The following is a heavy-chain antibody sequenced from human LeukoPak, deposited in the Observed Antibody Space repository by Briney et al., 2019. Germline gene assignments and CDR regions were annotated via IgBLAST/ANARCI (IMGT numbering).Heavy chain of an antibody. J-gene: IGHJ4*02. D-gene: IGHD3-10*01. Sequence: SGGSLRLSCTASGXIFSNFAMSWVRQAPGKGREWVSTISGGGTGIYYADSVKGRFTIARDNSKNTLYLQMISLRAEDTAVYYCAKASGSGSPVDYWGQGTLVTVSS. V-gene: IGHV3-23*01. CDR3: AKASGSGSPVDY. CDR1: GXIFSNFA. CDR2: ISGGGTGI.